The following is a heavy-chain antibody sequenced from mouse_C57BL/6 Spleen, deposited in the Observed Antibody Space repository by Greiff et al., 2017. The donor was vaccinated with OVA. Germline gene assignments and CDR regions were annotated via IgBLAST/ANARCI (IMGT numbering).Heavy chain of an antibody. Sequence: DVHLVESGGDLVKPGGSLKLSCAASGFTFSSYGMSWVRQTPDKRLEWVATISSGGSYTYYPDSVKGRFTISRDNAKNTLYLQMSSLKSEDTAMYYCARGDYYGSSYGEDYWGQGTTLTVSS. CDR1: GFTFSSYG. D-gene: IGHD1-1*01. J-gene: IGHJ2*01. V-gene: IGHV5-6*01. CDR2: ISSGGSYT. CDR3: ARGDYYGSSYGEDY.